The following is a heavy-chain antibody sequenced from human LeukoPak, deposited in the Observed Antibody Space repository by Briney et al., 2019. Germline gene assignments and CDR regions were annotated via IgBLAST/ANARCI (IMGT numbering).Heavy chain of an antibody. J-gene: IGHJ4*02. Sequence: ASVKVSCKASGYTFTSYYMHWVRQAPGQGLEWMGIINPSGGSTSFAQKFQGRVTMTTDTSTSTVYMELSSLRSEDTAVYYCARDLQQLVPGWLFDYWGQGTLVTVSS. CDR1: GYTFTSYY. D-gene: IGHD6-13*01. CDR2: INPSGGST. V-gene: IGHV1-46*01. CDR3: ARDLQQLVPGWLFDY.